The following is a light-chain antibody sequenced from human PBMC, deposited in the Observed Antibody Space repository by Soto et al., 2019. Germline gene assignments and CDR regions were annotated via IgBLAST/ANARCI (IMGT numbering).Light chain of an antibody. CDR1: QSVLYSSNNKNY. CDR2: WAS. J-gene: IGKJ4*01. CDR3: QQYYTTVT. Sequence: DIVMTQSPDSLAVSLGERATINCKSSQSVLYSSNNKNYLAWYQQKQGQPPKLLIYWASTRESGVPDRFSGSGSGTDFTLTINSLQAEDVAVYYCQQYYTTVTFGGGTKVDIK. V-gene: IGKV4-1*01.